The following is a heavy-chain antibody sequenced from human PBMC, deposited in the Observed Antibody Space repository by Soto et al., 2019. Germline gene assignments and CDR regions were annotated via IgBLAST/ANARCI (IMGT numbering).Heavy chain of an antibody. V-gene: IGHV4-59*08. CDR1: GGSISSYY. Sequence: SETLSLTCTVSGGSISSYYWSWIRQPPGKGLEWIGYIYYSGSTNYNPSLKSRVTISVDTSKNQFSLKLSSVTAADTAVYYCASLRAYYYYYMDVWGKGTTVTVSS. CDR2: IYYSGST. J-gene: IGHJ6*03. CDR3: ASLRAYYYYYMDV.